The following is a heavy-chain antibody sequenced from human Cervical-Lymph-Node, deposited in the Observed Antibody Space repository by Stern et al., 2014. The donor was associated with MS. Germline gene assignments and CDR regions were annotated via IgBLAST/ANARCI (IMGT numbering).Heavy chain of an antibody. CDR1: GGTFSTYS. J-gene: IGHJ5*02. Sequence: VQLVESGAEVKEPGSSVKVSCISSGGTFSTYSITWVRQAPGRGLEWMGRIIPILDTAIYAQKFQGRFTITADKSTRTAYMELSSLGSVDTAVYYCARDRSVEVPAAMKSWGQGTLVTVSS. CDR3: ARDRSVEVPAAMKS. D-gene: IGHD2-2*01. CDR2: IIPILDTA. V-gene: IGHV1-69*08.